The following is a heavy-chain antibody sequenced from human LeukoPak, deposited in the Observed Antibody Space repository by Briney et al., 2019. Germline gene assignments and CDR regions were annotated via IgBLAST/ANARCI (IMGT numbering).Heavy chain of an antibody. CDR1: AFTFSSCA. CDR3: AKMCSVGSAVDY. Sequence: QAGGSLSLSCVASAFTFSSCAMNWVRQAPGKGLEWVSTVSGGGGNTHYADSVRGRFTISRDNSKNTLYLQINGLRAEDTAVYYCAKMCSVGSAVDYWGQGTPVTVSS. V-gene: IGHV3-23*01. CDR2: VSGGGGNT. D-gene: IGHD2-15*01. J-gene: IGHJ4*02.